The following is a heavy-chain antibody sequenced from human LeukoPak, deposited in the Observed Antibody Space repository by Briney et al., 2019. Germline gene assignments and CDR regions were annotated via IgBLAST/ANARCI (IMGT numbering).Heavy chain of an antibody. J-gene: IGHJ4*02. CDR1: GGSFSGYY. CDR2: INHSGST. CDR3: ARGPIAVASLDY. D-gene: IGHD6-19*01. Sequence: SETLSLTCAVYGGSFSGYYWSWIRQPPGKGLEWIGEINHSGSTNYNPPLKSRVTISVDTSKNQFSLKLSSVTAADTAVYYCARGPIAVASLDYWGQGTLVTVSS. V-gene: IGHV4-34*01.